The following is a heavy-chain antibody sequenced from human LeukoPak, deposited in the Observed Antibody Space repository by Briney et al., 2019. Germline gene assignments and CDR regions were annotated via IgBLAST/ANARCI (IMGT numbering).Heavy chain of an antibody. J-gene: IGHJ3*01. CDR1: GFTFSSYG. CDR3: AKGSGEWELLDAFDF. D-gene: IGHD1-26*01. Sequence: GGSLTLSCAASGFTFSSYGMSWVRQAPGKGLECVSGISGSGARKDYADSVKGRFTISRDDAKNTLYLQMSSLRAEDTAVYYCAKGSGEWELLDAFDFWGQGTKVAVSS. CDR2: ISGSGARK. V-gene: IGHV3-23*01.